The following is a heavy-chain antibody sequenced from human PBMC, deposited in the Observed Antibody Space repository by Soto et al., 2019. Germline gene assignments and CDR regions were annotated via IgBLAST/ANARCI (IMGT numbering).Heavy chain of an antibody. J-gene: IGHJ5*02. CDR2: MHFGGTT. CDR1: GDSLGRSSYF. CDR3: ARHEQNLLNWSGP. V-gene: IGHV4-39*01. Sequence: SETLSLTCTVSGDSLGRSSYFWGWIRQTPGKGLEWIGSMHFGGTTHSSPSLKSRVIISMDTSKNQFSLKVKSVTAADSGVYYCARHEQNLLNWSGPWGPGTLVTVSS.